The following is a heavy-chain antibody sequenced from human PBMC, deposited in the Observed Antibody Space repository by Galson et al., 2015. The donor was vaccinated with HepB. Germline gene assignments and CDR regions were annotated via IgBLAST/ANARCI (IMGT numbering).Heavy chain of an antibody. CDR3: ATGKLSSGYPRGAFDI. D-gene: IGHD3-22*01. V-gene: IGHV1-24*01. Sequence: SVKVSCKVSGYTLTELSMHWVRQAPGKGLEWMGGFDPEDGETIYAQKFQGRVTMTEDTSTDTAYMELSSLRSEDTAVYYCATGKLSSGYPRGAFDIWGQGTMVTVSS. J-gene: IGHJ3*02. CDR1: GYTLTELS. CDR2: FDPEDGET.